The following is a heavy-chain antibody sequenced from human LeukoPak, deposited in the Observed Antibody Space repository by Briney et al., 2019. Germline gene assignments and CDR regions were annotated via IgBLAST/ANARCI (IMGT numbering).Heavy chain of an antibody. D-gene: IGHD3-10*01. Sequence: GASVKVSCKASGYTFNSYGITWVRQASGQGLEWMGWISADNGNTNYAQKFHGRVTMTTDTSTRTAYMELRSLRSDDTAVYYCARDSMPTRGVRRGFDPWGQGTLVTVSS. V-gene: IGHV1-18*01. CDR1: GYTFNSYG. CDR3: ARDSMPTRGVRRGFDP. J-gene: IGHJ5*02. CDR2: ISADNGNT.